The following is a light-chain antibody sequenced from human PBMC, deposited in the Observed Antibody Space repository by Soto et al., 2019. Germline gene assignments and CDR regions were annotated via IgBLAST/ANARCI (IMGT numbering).Light chain of an antibody. Sequence: QSVLTQPPSVSGSPGQSVTISCTGTSSDVGSHNRVSWYQQPPGTAPKLMIYEVSNRPSGVPDRFSGSKSGNTASLTISGLQAEDEADYYCSSYTSSSPVFGGGTKVTVL. V-gene: IGLV2-18*02. CDR2: EVS. CDR3: SSYTSSSPV. J-gene: IGLJ2*01. CDR1: SSDVGSHNR.